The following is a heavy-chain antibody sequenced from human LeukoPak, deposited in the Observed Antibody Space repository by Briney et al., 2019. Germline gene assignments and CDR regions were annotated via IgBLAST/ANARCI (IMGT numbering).Heavy chain of an antibody. CDR2: ISSSSSYI. J-gene: IGHJ4*02. Sequence: GSLRLSCAASGFTFSDYYMSWVRQAPGKGLEWVSSISSSSSYIYYADSVKGRFTISRDNAKNSLYLQMNSLRAEDTAVYYCARERYYYDSSGYYPLDYWGQGTLVTVSS. CDR1: GFTFSDYY. D-gene: IGHD3-22*01. V-gene: IGHV3-21*01. CDR3: ARERYYYDSSGYYPLDY.